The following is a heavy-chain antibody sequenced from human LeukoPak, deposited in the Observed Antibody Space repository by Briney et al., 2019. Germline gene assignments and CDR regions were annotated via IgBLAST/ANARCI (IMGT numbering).Heavy chain of an antibody. V-gene: IGHV4-34*01. Sequence: PSETLSLTCAVYGGSFSGYFWSWIRQPPGKGLEWIGETNHSGSTNHNPSLKSRVTISVDTSKNQFSLKLSSATAADTAVYYCARSYKSRPIDYWGQGTLVTVSS. J-gene: IGHJ4*02. D-gene: IGHD1-1*01. CDR1: GGSFSGYF. CDR2: TNHSGST. CDR3: ARSYKSRPIDY.